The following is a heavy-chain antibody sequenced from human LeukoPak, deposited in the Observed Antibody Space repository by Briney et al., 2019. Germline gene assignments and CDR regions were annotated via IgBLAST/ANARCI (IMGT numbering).Heavy chain of an antibody. CDR1: GASFDDYY. J-gene: IGHJ4*02. V-gene: IGHV4-34*01. CDR3: TRMTTGHDY. CDR2: INHSGYT. D-gene: IGHD4-17*01. Sequence: SETLSLTCAVSGASFDDYYWSWVRQTPGKGLEWIGEINHSGYTNDSPSLKSRVTLSIDTSRKQFSLNLRSVTVADAGIYYCTRMTTGHDYWGQGTLVTVSS.